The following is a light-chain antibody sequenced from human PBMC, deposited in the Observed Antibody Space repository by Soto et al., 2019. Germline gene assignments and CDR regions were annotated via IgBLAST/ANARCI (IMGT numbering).Light chain of an antibody. CDR1: QSISVH. V-gene: IGKV1-39*01. CDR2: AAS. J-gene: IGKJ2*01. CDR3: QQSYITPYT. Sequence: DIQMTQSPSSLSASVGDTVTITCRASQSISVHLNWYQQKGGKVPKLLIYAASNLYSGVPSRFIGSGSETDFALTISSLQPEDFATYYCQQSYITPYTFGQGTKLEIK.